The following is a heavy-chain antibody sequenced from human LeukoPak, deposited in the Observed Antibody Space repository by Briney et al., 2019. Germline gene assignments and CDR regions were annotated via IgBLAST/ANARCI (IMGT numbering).Heavy chain of an antibody. J-gene: IGHJ4*02. CDR3: AKGDAHGDYFYFDK. D-gene: IGHD4-17*01. V-gene: IGHV3-23*01. CDR2: ISGSGVSM. CDR1: RFTFGAYA. Sequence: GGSLRLSCEASRFTFGAYAMTLVRQAPGKGLEWVSGISGSGVSMYYADSVKGRVTISRDNSRKTLFLQMRSLSPEDTAVYYCAKGDAHGDYFYFDKWGEGTLVTVSS.